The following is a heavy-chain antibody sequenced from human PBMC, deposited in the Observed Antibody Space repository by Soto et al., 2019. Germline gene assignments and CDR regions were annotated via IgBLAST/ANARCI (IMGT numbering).Heavy chain of an antibody. V-gene: IGHV4-30-2*01. CDR1: GGSISDNDYY. CDR3: AAGGGLPRYY. D-gene: IGHD5-12*01. CDR2: IYHSGST. Sequence: PSETLSLTCTVSGGSISDNDYYWSWIRQPPGKGLEWIGYIYHSGSTYYNPSLKSRVTISVDRSKNQFSLKLSSVTAADTAVYYCAAGGGLPRYYWGQGTLVTVSS. J-gene: IGHJ4*02.